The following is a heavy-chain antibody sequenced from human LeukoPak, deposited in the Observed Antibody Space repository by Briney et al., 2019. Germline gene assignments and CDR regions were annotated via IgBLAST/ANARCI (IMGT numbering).Heavy chain of an antibody. CDR1: GFTFSSYS. D-gene: IGHD3-3*01. V-gene: IGHV3-21*01. CDR2: ISSSSSYI. CDR3: ARLRYDFWSAQSHYYYYMDV. J-gene: IGHJ6*03. Sequence: GGSLRLSCAASGFTFSSYSMNWVRQAPGKGLEWVSSISSSSSYIYYADSVKGRFTISRDNAKNSLYLQMNSLRAEDTAVYYCARLRYDFWSAQSHYYYYMDVWGKGTTVTVSS.